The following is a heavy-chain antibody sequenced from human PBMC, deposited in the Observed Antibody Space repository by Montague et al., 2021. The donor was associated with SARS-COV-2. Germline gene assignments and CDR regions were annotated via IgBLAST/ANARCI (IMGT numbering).Heavy chain of an antibody. Sequence: SETLSLTCAVYGGSFSGYYLNWIRQPPGKGLEWIGEINHSGSTNYNPSLKSRVTIAVDTSKNQVSLKLTSVTAADTAVFYCARSTVTNSPFGFSNKLRSRYNGGDVWGQGTTVTVSS. CDR2: INHSGST. CDR1: GGSFSGYY. V-gene: IGHV4-34*01. CDR3: ARSTVTNSPFGFSNKLRSRYNGGDV. D-gene: IGHD4-17*01. J-gene: IGHJ6*02.